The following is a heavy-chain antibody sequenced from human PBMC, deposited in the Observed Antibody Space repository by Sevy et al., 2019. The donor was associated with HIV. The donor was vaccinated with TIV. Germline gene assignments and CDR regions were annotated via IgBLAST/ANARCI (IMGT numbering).Heavy chain of an antibody. Sequence: SETLSLTCTVSGGPISSGAYSWYWIRQPPGKGLEWLGNIYYGGSTYYNPSLNSRVTMSIDSSKNQFFLKFSSVTAADTAVYYCARDITGTKNWFDPWGQGTLVTVSS. D-gene: IGHD1-20*01. V-gene: IGHV4-30-2*01. CDR2: IYYGGST. CDR1: GGPISSGAYS. CDR3: ARDITGTKNWFDP. J-gene: IGHJ5*02.